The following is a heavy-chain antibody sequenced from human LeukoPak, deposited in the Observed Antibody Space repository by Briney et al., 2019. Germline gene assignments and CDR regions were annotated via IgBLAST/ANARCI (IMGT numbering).Heavy chain of an antibody. CDR2: IIPILGIT. D-gene: IGHD5-24*01. V-gene: IGHV1-69*04. CDR3: ARENVGEWLPTDDAFDI. J-gene: IGHJ3*02. Sequence: GASVKVSCKASGGTFSSYAISWVRQAPGQGLEWRGRIIPILGITNYAQNFQGRVTITADKSTSTAYMELSSLRSEDTAVYYCARENVGEWLPTDDAFDIWAQGTMVSVSS. CDR1: GGTFSSYA.